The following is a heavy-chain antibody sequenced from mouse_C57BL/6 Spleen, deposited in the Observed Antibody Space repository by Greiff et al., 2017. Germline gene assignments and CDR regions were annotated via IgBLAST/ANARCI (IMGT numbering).Heavy chain of an antibody. D-gene: IGHD2-4*01. J-gene: IGHJ2*01. CDR3: ASYDYDLYYFDY. CDR2: ISYDGSN. CDR1: GYSITSGYY. Sequence: EVHLVESGPGLVKPSQSLSLTCSVTGYSITSGYYWNWIRQFPGNKLEWMGYISYDGSNNYNPSLKNRISITRDTSKNQFFLKLNSVTTEDTATYDCASYDYDLYYFDYWGQGTTLTVSS. V-gene: IGHV3-6*01.